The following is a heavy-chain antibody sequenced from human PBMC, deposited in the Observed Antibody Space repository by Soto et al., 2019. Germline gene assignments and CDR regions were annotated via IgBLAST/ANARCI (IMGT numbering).Heavy chain of an antibody. CDR2: ISGSGGST. D-gene: IGHD3-10*01. CDR3: AKGRNYYGSGSYYSQLDYYYMDV. V-gene: IGHV3-23*01. Sequence: QSGGSVRLSCAASGFTFSSYAMHWVRQAPGKGLEWVSAISGSGGSTYYADSVKGRFTISRDNSKNTLYLQMNSLRAEDTAVYYCAKGRNYYGSGSYYSQLDYYYMDVWGKGTTVTVSS. J-gene: IGHJ6*03. CDR1: GFTFSSYA.